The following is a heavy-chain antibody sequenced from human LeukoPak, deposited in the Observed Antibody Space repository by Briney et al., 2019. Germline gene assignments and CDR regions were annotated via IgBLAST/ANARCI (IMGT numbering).Heavy chain of an antibody. CDR2: IYHSGST. J-gene: IGHJ4*02. Sequence: SETLSLTCAVSGGSISSGGYSWSWIRQPPGKGLEWIGYIYHSGSTYYNPSLKSRVTISVDRSKNQFSLKLSSVTAADTAVYYRAGTMVRGVIIVWGQGTLVTVSS. V-gene: IGHV4-30-2*01. CDR3: AGTMVRGVIIV. CDR1: GGSISSGGYS. D-gene: IGHD3-10*01.